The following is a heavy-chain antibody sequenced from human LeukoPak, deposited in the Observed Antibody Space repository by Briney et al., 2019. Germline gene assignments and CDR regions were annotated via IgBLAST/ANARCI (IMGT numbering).Heavy chain of an antibody. CDR1: GFTFSSYE. CDR3: ARYCSSTKCLLY. Sequence: GGSLRLSCAASGFTFSSYEMNWVRQAPGKGLEWVPCISSSGGTMYYADSVKGRFTISRDNAEKSLYLQMNSLRAEDTAAYYCARYCSSTKCLLYWGQGTLVTVSS. V-gene: IGHV3-48*03. CDR2: ISSSGGTM. D-gene: IGHD2-2*01. J-gene: IGHJ4*02.